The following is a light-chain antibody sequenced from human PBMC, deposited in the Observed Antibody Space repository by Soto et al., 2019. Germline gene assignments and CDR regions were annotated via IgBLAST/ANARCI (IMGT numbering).Light chain of an antibody. CDR1: VGISNW. V-gene: IGKV1-12*01. Sequence: DIQITQSPSSVSASVGDRVTITCRASVGISNWLAWYQHKPGKAPKLLIYGASNLQSEVPLRFSGSGSGTDFTLTINNLQPEDFATYYCQQASSFPHTFGQGTKVDIK. CDR2: GAS. CDR3: QQASSFPHT. J-gene: IGKJ2*01.